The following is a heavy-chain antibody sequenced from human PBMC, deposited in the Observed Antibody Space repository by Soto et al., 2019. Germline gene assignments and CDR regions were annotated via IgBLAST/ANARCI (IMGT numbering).Heavy chain of an antibody. Sequence: SETLSLTCAVYGGSFSGYYWSWIRHPPGKGLEWIGEINHSGSTNYNPSLKSRVTISVDTSKNQFSLKLSSVTAADTAVYYCASSSSDYYYGMDVWGQGTTVTVSS. CDR2: INHSGST. CDR3: ASSSSDYYYGMDV. D-gene: IGHD6-6*01. CDR1: GGSFSGYY. V-gene: IGHV4-34*01. J-gene: IGHJ6*02.